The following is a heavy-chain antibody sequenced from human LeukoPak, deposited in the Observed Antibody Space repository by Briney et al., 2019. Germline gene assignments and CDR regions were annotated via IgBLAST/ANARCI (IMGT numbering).Heavy chain of an antibody. V-gene: IGHV3-21*01. CDR1: GFTFSSYS. CDR3: VREGRSSRWEDWYFDL. D-gene: IGHD6-13*01. CDR2: ISSSSSYI. Sequence: PGGSLRLSCAASGFTFSSYSMNWVRQAPGKGLEWVSSISSSSSYIYYADSVKGRFTISRDNAKNSLYLQMNSLRAEDTAVYYCVREGRSSRWEDWYFDLWGRGTLVTVSS. J-gene: IGHJ2*01.